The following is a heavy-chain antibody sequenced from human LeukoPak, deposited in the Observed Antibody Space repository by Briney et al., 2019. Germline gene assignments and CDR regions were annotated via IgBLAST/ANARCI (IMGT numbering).Heavy chain of an antibody. J-gene: IGHJ4*02. CDR2: INTDGSGT. Sequence: GGSLRLSCAASGFTFRNYWMTWVPQAPGKGLVWVSSINTDGSGTTYTDSVKGRFTISRDNAKNTLYLQMNGLTAEDTAVYYCTRVITYFDYWGQGTLVTVSS. CDR1: GFTFRNYW. D-gene: IGHD3-16*01. CDR3: TRVITYFDY. V-gene: IGHV3-74*01.